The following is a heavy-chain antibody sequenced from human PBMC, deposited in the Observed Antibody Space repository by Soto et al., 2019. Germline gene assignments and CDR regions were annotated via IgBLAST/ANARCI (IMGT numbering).Heavy chain of an antibody. CDR3: AKGFSYSVIDY. Sequence: QVLLVESGGGVVQPGRSLRLSCAASGFTFSSYGMHWARQAPGKGLEWVAVISYDGSNKYYAESGKGRFTISRDNSKNTLYLQMSSLRSEDTAVYYCAKGFSYSVIDYWGQGTLVTVSS. CDR1: GFTFSSYG. J-gene: IGHJ4*02. D-gene: IGHD5-18*01. V-gene: IGHV3-30*18. CDR2: ISYDGSNK.